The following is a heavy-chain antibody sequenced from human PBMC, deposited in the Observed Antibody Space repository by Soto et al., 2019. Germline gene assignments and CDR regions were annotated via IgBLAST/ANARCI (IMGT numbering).Heavy chain of an antibody. Sequence: QVQLVQYGAEVKKPGSSVKVSCKASGGTFSTYTLYWVRQAPGQGLEWMGGISPGIDIRDYAPTFQGRVTITADESTSTVYMQLSTLISEDTAFYYCAGGMCFGVSCYLDVWGQGTLVTVS. D-gene: IGHD2-15*01. CDR3: AGGMCFGVSCYLDV. CDR1: GGTFSTYT. CDR2: ISPGIDIR. J-gene: IGHJ4*02. V-gene: IGHV1-69*12.